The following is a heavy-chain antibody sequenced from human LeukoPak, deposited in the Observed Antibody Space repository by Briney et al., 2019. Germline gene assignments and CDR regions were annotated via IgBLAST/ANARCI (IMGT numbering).Heavy chain of an antibody. CDR3: ARESGSGSYPYYYYYMDV. J-gene: IGHJ6*03. V-gene: IGHV1-69*01. D-gene: IGHD3-10*01. CDR2: IIPIFGTA. Sequence: GSSVKVSCKASGGTFSSYAISWVRQAPGQGLEWMGGIIPIFGTANYAQKFQGRVTITADESTSTAYMELSSLRSEDTAVYYCARESGSGSYPYYYYYMDVWGKGTTVTISS. CDR1: GGTFSSYA.